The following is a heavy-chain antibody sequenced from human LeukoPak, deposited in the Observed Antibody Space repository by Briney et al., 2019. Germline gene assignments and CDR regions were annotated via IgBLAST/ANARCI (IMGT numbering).Heavy chain of an antibody. Sequence: PSETLSLTCGVSGYSISSGYYWGWIRQPPGKGLEWIGRIYTSGSTNYNPSLKSRVTMSVDTSKNQFSLKLSSVTAADTAVYYCARSVIEGYFDYWGQGTLVTVSS. V-gene: IGHV4-38-2*01. CDR1: GYSISSGYY. CDR3: ARSVIEGYFDY. J-gene: IGHJ4*02. CDR2: IYTSGST. D-gene: IGHD2-21*01.